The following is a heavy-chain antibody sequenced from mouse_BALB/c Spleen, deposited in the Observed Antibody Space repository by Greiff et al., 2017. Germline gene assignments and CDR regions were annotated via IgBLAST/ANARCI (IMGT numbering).Heavy chain of an antibody. CDR2: ISSGGST. Sequence: EVKLMESGGGLVKPGGSLKLSCAASGFTFSSYAMSWVRQTPEKRLEWVASISSGGSTYYPDSVKGRFTISRDNARNILYLQMSSLRSEDTAMYYCARMGYGNYLSAWLAYWGQGTLVTVSA. CDR1: GFTFSSYA. V-gene: IGHV5-6-5*01. CDR3: ARMGYGNYLSAWLAY. D-gene: IGHD2-10*02. J-gene: IGHJ3*01.